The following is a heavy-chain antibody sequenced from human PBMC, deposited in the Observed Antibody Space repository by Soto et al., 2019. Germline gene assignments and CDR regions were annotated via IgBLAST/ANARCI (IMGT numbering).Heavy chain of an antibody. CDR3: AKDLGGDYSNYFDY. CDR1: GFTFSSYG. V-gene: IGHV3-30*18. CDR2: ISYDGSNK. J-gene: IGHJ4*02. D-gene: IGHD4-4*01. Sequence: GGSLRLSCAASGFTFSSYGMHWVRQAPGKGLEWVAVISYDGSNKYYADSVKGRFTISRDNSKNTLYLQMNSLRAEDTAVYYCAKDLGGDYSNYFDYWGQGTLVTVSS.